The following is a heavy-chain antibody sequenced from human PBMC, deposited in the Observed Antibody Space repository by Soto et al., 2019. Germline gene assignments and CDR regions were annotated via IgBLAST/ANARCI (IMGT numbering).Heavy chain of an antibody. CDR3: ARGYYDYIWGRQYYFEY. CDR1: GGSISSYY. CDR2: IYYSGST. V-gene: IGHV4-59*01. J-gene: IGHJ4*02. Sequence: PSETLSLTCTVSGGSISSYYWSWIRQPPGKGLEWIGYIYYSGSTNYNPSLKSRVTISVDTSKNQFSLKLSSVTAADTAVYYCARGYYDYIWGRQYYFEYWGQGTLVTGSS. D-gene: IGHD3-16*01.